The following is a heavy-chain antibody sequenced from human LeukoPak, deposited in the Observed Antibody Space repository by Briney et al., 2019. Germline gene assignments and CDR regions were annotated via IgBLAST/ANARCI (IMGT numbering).Heavy chain of an antibody. V-gene: IGHV1-69*05. Sequence: SVKVSCKASGGTFTNYAFNWVRQAPGQGLEWMGRIIPIFDSAHYAQRFKGRITITTDESSTTAYMTLSSLTSDDTAVYYCASQDASIYSESSTSPPYSDWGQGTLVTVSS. CDR2: IIPIFDSA. CDR1: GGTFTNYA. CDR3: ASQDASIYSESSTSPPYSD. J-gene: IGHJ4*02. D-gene: IGHD3-22*01.